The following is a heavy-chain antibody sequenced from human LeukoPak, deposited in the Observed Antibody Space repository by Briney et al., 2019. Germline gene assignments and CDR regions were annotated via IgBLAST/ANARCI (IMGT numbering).Heavy chain of an antibody. D-gene: IGHD6-13*01. CDR2: ISSSSSTI. Sequence: PGGSLRLSCAASGFTFSSYSMNWVRQAPGKGLEWVSYISSSSSTIYYADSVKGRFTISRDNAKNSLYLQMNSLRAEDTAVYYCARHIAAAGDYWGQGTLVTVSS. V-gene: IGHV3-48*01. J-gene: IGHJ4*02. CDR3: ARHIAAAGDY. CDR1: GFTFSSYS.